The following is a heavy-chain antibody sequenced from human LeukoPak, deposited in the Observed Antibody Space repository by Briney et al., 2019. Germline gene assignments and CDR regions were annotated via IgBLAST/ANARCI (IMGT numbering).Heavy chain of an antibody. CDR1: GGSISSYY. CDR2: IYYSGST. CDR3: ARITYYYDSSGYWDAFDI. J-gene: IGHJ3*02. D-gene: IGHD3-22*01. Sequence: SEALSLTCTVSGGSISSYYWSWIRQPPGKGLEWIGYIYYSGSTNYNPSLKSRVTISVDTSKNQFSLKLSSVTAADTAVYYCARITYYYDSSGYWDAFDIWGQGTMVTVSS. V-gene: IGHV4-59*01.